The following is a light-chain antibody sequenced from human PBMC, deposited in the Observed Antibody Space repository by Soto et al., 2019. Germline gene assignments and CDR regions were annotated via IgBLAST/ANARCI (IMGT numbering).Light chain of an antibody. J-gene: IGLJ1*01. CDR3: SSYTSSSTPRV. CDR1: SSDVGAYKY. CDR2: DVI. V-gene: IGLV2-14*03. Sequence: QSVLTQPASVSGSPGQSITISCTGTSSDVGAYKYVSWYQQHPGKAPKLMIYDVINRPSGVSNRFSGSKSGNTASLTISGLQAEDEADYYCSSYTSSSTPRVFGTGTKLTVL.